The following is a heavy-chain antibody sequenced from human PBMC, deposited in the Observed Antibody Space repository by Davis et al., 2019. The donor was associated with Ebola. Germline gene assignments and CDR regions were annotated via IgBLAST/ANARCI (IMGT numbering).Heavy chain of an antibody. CDR2: FDPEDGET. CDR3: ARSPLRGDDDVFDM. CDR1: GYTLTELS. D-gene: IGHD2-21*01. J-gene: IGHJ3*02. Sequence: AASVNVSCKVSGYTLTELSMHWVRQAPGKGLEWMGGFDPEDGETIYAQQFQGRVTMTRDNSLTAYMELSSLRSDDTAMYYCARSPLRGDDDVFDMWGQGTMVTVSS. V-gene: IGHV1-24*01.